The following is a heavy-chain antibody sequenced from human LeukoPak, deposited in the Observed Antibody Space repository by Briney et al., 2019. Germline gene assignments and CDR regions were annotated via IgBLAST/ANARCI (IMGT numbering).Heavy chain of an antibody. V-gene: IGHV3-7*01. J-gene: IGHJ5*02. Sequence: PGGSLRLSCAASGFTFSDYWMSWVRQAPGKGLEWVANVKQDGSEKFYVDSVKGRFTISRDNAKNSLYLQMNSLRVEDTAVYYCAKAIAGPWGQGTLVTVSS. CDR1: GFTFSDYW. CDR2: VKQDGSEK. D-gene: IGHD6-13*01. CDR3: AKAIAGP.